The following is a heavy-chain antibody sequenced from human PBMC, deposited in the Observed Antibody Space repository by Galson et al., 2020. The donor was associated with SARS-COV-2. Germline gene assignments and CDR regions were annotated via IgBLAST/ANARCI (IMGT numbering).Heavy chain of an antibody. V-gene: IGHV2-70*17. CDR2: IDWDDDK. Sequence: SGPTLVKPTQTLRLTCSFSGFSLSTSGMCVSWIRQPPGKALEWLARIDWDDDKFYSKSLKTRLTISKDTPKNQVVLTMTNMDPVDTATYYCARMHETGGGNGRYFDYWGQETLVNVAS. CDR1: GFSLSTSGMC. J-gene: IGHJ4*02. D-gene: IGHD2-8*01. CDR3: ARMHETGGGNGRYFDY.